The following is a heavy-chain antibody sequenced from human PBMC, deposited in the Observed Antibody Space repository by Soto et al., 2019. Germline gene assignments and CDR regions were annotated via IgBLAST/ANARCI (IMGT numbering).Heavy chain of an antibody. CDR1: GLTFAKVW. D-gene: IGHD1-7*01. V-gene: IGHV3-15*01. CDR3: TTSLTGTPRAIDY. Sequence: GGSLRLSXEVSGLTFAKVWMSWIRQAPGKGLEWVGRIKSQIDGGRIDYAAPVKDRFTISRDDSKNTLYLQMNSLKTEDTAVYYCTTSLTGTPRAIDYWGQGNLVTVSS. J-gene: IGHJ4*02. CDR2: IKSQIDGGRI.